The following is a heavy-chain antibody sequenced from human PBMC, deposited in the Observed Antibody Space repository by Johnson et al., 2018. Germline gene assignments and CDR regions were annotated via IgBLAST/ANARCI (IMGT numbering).Heavy chain of an antibody. CDR1: GGTFSSYA. CDR2: IIGMFGTA. CDR3: ARSAYYYHTGYFQH. J-gene: IGHJ1*01. D-gene: IGHD3-22*01. V-gene: IGHV1-69*12. Sequence: VHLVQSGAEVKNPGSSVNVSFKTSGGTFSSYAFSWVRQAPGQGLEWMGGIIGMFGTAHYAQKVQGRVTITADEFTSTAYMELSSLTSEDTAVYYCARSAYYYHTGYFQHWGQGTLVTVSS.